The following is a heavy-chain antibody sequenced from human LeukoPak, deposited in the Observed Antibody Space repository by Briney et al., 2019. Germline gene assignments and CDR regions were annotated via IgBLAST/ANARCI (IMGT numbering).Heavy chain of an antibody. D-gene: IGHD6-19*01. Sequence: GGSLRLSCAASGFTFSSYSMNWIRQAPGKGLEWVSSISSSSSYIYYADSVKGRFTISRDNAKNSLYLQMNSLRAEDTAVYYCASEYSSGWAVPGYWGQGTLVTVSS. V-gene: IGHV3-21*01. CDR2: ISSSSSYI. J-gene: IGHJ4*02. CDR1: GFTFSSYS. CDR3: ASEYSSGWAVPGY.